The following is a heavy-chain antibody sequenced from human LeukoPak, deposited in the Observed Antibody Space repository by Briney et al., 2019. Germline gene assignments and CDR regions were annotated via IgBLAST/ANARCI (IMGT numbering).Heavy chain of an antibody. D-gene: IGHD1-14*01. Sequence: GASVKVSCKASGYTFTGYYMHWVRQAPGQGLEWMEWINPNSGGTNYAQKFQGRVTMTRDTSISTAYMELSRLRSDDTAVYYCARDSNNRNWFDPWGQGTLVTVSS. V-gene: IGHV1-2*02. J-gene: IGHJ5*02. CDR2: INPNSGGT. CDR1: GYTFTGYY. CDR3: ARDSNNRNWFDP.